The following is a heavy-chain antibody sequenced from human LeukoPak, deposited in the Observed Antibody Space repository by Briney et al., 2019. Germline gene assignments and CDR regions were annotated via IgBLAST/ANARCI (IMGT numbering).Heavy chain of an antibody. J-gene: IGHJ4*02. Sequence: PGGSLRLSCAAPGFTFSSYWMHWVRQAPGKGLVWVSRINGDGGSTTYADSVKGRFTISRDNAKNSLYLQMNSLRAEDTAVYYCARDRMRYGADFDYWGQGTLVTVSS. D-gene: IGHD4-17*01. CDR1: GFTFSSYW. CDR2: INGDGGST. V-gene: IGHV3-74*01. CDR3: ARDRMRYGADFDY.